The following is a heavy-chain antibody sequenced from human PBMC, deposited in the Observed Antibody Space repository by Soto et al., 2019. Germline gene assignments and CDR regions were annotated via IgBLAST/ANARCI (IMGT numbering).Heavy chain of an antibody. CDR3: AKDPEDFNRLLWFGELFLRFGYYGMDV. Sequence: QVQLVESGGGVVQPGRSLRLSCAASGFTFSSYGMHWVRQAPGKGLEWVAVISYDGSNKYYADSVKGRFTISRDNSKNALYLQMNSLRAEDTAVYYCAKDPEDFNRLLWFGELFLRFGYYGMDVWGQGTTVTVSS. CDR1: GFTFSSYG. V-gene: IGHV3-30*18. CDR2: ISYDGSNK. J-gene: IGHJ6*02. D-gene: IGHD3-10*01.